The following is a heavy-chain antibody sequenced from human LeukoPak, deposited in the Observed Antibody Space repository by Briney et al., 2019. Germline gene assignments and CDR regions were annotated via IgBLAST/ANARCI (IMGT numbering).Heavy chain of an antibody. D-gene: IGHD5-24*01. J-gene: IGHJ4*02. CDR3: AKVQEMDTILPPFHY. CDR1: GFTFSSYS. V-gene: IGHV3-21*04. Sequence: PGGSLRLSCAASGFTFSSYSMNWVRPAPGKGLEWVSSISSSSSYIYYADSVKGRFTISRDNSKNTLYLQVNSLRAADTAIYYCAKVQEMDTILPPFHYWGQGTLVTVSS. CDR2: ISSSSSYI.